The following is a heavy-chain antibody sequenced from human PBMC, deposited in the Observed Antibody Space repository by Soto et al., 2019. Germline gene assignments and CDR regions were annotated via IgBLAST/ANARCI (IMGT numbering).Heavy chain of an antibody. Sequence: ASVKVSCKVSGYTLTELSMHWVRQAPGKGLEWMGGFDPEDGETIYAQKFQGRVTMTEDTSTDTAYMELSSPRSEDTAVYYCATEGIAARPDYYYYGMDVWGQGTTVTVSS. V-gene: IGHV1-24*01. CDR3: ATEGIAARPDYYYYGMDV. J-gene: IGHJ6*02. CDR1: GYTLTELS. CDR2: FDPEDGET. D-gene: IGHD6-6*01.